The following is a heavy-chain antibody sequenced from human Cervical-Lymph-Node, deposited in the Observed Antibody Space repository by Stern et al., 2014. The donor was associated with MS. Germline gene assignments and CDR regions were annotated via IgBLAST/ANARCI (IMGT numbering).Heavy chain of an antibody. CDR3: ARAGSGNSNYFDY. CDR1: GYTFTGYY. V-gene: IGHV1-46*01. CDR2: INPAGGST. D-gene: IGHD3-22*01. J-gene: IGHJ4*02. Sequence: QAQLVESGAEVKKPGASVKVSCKASGYTFTGYYMYWVRQASGQGLEWMGIINPAGGSTTYAQTFQGRVTMTADTSTSTVYMDLSSLTSEDTAIYYCARAGSGNSNYFDYWGQGTLVTVSS.